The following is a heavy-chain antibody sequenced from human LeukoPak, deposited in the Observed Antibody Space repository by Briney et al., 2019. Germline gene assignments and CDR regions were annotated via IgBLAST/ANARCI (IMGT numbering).Heavy chain of an antibody. CDR3: ARDGPSSGHYYFDY. Sequence: GGSLRLSCAASGFTFSSYAMHWVRQAPGKGLEWVAVISYDGSNKYYADSVKGRFTISRDNSKNTLYLQMNSLRAEDTAVYYCARDGPSSGHYYFDYWGQGTLVTVSS. CDR1: GFTFSSYA. D-gene: IGHD3-22*01. V-gene: IGHV3-30-3*01. CDR2: ISYDGSNK. J-gene: IGHJ4*02.